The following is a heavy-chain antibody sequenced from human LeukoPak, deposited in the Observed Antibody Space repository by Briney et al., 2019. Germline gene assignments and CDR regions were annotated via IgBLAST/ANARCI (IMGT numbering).Heavy chain of an antibody. CDR1: GFTFSSYG. CDR3: ARDSVLLWFGEFSGPNWFDP. D-gene: IGHD3-10*01. J-gene: IGHJ5*02. V-gene: IGHV3-30*02. Sequence: GGSLRLSCAASGFTFSSYGMHWVRQAPGKGLEWVAYIQNDGSNEQYADSVKGRFSISRDSSKNILYLQMNSLRADDTAVYYCARDSVLLWFGEFSGPNWFDPWGQGTLVTVSS. CDR2: IQNDGSNE.